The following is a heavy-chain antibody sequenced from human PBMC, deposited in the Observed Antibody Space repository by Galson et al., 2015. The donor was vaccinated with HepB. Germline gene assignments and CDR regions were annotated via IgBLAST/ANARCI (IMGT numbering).Heavy chain of an antibody. CDR3: ARVQTVTTSLAVTSDWYFDL. CDR1: GFTFSSFW. Sequence: SLRLSCAVSGFTFSSFWMNWVRLAPGKGLEWVANIKQDGSEKYYLDSVKGRFTISRDNAKNSLYLQMNSLRVEDTAVYYCARVQTVTTSLAVTSDWYFDLWGRGTLVTVSS. CDR2: IKQDGSEK. V-gene: IGHV3-7*03. J-gene: IGHJ2*01. D-gene: IGHD4-17*01.